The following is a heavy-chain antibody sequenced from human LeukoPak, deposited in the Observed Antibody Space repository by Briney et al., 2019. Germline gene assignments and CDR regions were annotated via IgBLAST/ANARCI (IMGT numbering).Heavy chain of an antibody. D-gene: IGHD4-11*01. CDR2: ISPHSGAT. CDR3: ATSSTVTHTRDP. CDR1: GYGFSDFY. V-gene: IGHV1-2*02. J-gene: IGHJ5*02. Sequence: GASVTVSCKASGYGFSDFYFNWVRQAPGQGLEWMGWISPHSGATNYAQRFQGRVSMDASFDTAYMELSRLTSDDTAVYYCATSSTVTHTRDPWGQGTLVTVSS.